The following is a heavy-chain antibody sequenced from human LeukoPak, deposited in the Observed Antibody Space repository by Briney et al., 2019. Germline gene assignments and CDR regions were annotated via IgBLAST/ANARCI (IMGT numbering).Heavy chain of an antibody. CDR1: GYTFTSYG. D-gene: IGHD3-22*01. CDR2: ISAYNGNT. V-gene: IGHV1-18*01. Sequence: ASVKVSCKASGYTFTSYGISWVRQAPGQGLEWMGWISAYNGNTNYAQKLQGRVTMTTDTSTSTAYMELRSLRSDDTAVYYCARDRVFYDSSGYYPDYWGQGTLVTVSS. CDR3: ARDRVFYDSSGYYPDY. J-gene: IGHJ4*02.